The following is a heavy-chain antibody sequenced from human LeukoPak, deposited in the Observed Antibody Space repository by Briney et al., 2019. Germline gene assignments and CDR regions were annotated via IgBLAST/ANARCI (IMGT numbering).Heavy chain of an antibody. CDR3: ARDRGSSWYVDY. Sequence: ASVKVSCKASGYTFTSYYIHWVRQAPGQGLEWMGWINPSSGGTEYAQKFQGRVTMTGDTSISTAYMELSRLRSDDTAVYYCARDRGSSWYVDYWGQGTLVTVSS. J-gene: IGHJ4*02. V-gene: IGHV1-2*02. D-gene: IGHD6-13*01. CDR2: INPSSGGT. CDR1: GYTFTSYY.